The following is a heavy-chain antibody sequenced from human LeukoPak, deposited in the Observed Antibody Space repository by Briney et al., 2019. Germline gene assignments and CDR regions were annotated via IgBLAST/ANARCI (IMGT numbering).Heavy chain of an antibody. Sequence: PGGSLRLSCAASGFTFSSYSMNWVRQAPGKGLEWVSSISSSSSYIYYADSVKGRFTISRDNAKNTLYLQMNSLRAEDTAVYYCASECLSSTSCFGFDPWGQGTLVTVSS. CDR2: ISSSSSYI. CDR3: ASECLSSTSCFGFDP. D-gene: IGHD2-2*01. CDR1: GFTFSSYS. V-gene: IGHV3-21*04. J-gene: IGHJ5*02.